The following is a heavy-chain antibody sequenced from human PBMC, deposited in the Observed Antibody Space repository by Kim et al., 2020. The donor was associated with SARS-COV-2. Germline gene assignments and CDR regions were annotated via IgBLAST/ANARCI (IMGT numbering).Heavy chain of an antibody. V-gene: IGHV3-23*01. CDR1: GFTFSGYA. CDR2: ISGSGGST. D-gene: IGHD3-22*01. Sequence: GGSLRLSCAASGFTFSGYAMSWVRQAPGKGLEWVSPISGSGGSTTSADSVKGRFTISRANSKTTLNLQLKSLRPETTAVYYCAKVPSPLSVIDAVYWGQG. J-gene: IGHJ4*02. CDR3: AKVPSPLSVIDAVY.